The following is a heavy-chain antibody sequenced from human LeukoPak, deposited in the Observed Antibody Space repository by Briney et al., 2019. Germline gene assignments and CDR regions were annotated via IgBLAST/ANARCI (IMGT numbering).Heavy chain of an antibody. Sequence: AGGSLRLSCAASGFTVSSNYMGWVRQAPGKGLEWVSVIYSGGSTYYADSVKGRFTISRDNSKNTLYLQMNSLRAEDTAVYYCARRYSSGWYYFDYWGQGTLVTVSP. V-gene: IGHV3-53*01. CDR1: GFTVSSNY. CDR3: ARRYSSGWYYFDY. J-gene: IGHJ4*02. CDR2: IYSGGST. D-gene: IGHD6-19*01.